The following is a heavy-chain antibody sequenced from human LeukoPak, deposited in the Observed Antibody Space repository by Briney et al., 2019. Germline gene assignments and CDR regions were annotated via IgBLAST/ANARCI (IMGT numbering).Heavy chain of an antibody. Sequence: GGSPTLSCAASGFTFTNAWMSWVRQAPGKGLEWVSSISSASGYIYHADSVKGRFTSSRDNAKNSLYLQMNSLRAEDTAVYYCARDRAGSDWSRGRGDAFDIWGQGTMFTVSS. J-gene: IGHJ3*02. V-gene: IGHV3-21*01. CDR2: ISSASGYI. CDR1: GFTFTNAW. D-gene: IGHD3-9*01. CDR3: ARDRAGSDWSRGRGDAFDI.